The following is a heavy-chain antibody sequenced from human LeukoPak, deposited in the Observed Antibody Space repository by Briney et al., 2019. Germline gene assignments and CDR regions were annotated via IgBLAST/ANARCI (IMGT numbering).Heavy chain of an antibody. CDR3: AKDERNWNYNLASQTYD. CDR2: ISGSGVST. Sequence: GGSLRLSCAASGFRFSSYAMSWVRQAPGKGLEWVSAISGSGVSTYYADSVKGRFTVSRDNSKNTLYLQMSSLRAEDTAVYYCAKDERNWNYNLASQTYDWGQGTLVTVST. D-gene: IGHD1-7*01. J-gene: IGHJ4*02. CDR1: GFRFSSYA. V-gene: IGHV3-23*01.